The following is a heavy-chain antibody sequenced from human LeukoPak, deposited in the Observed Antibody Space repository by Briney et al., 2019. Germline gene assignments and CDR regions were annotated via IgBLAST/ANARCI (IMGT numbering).Heavy chain of an antibody. V-gene: IGHV1-69*13. CDR2: IIPIFGTA. CDR1: GGTFSSYA. CDR3: ARGSQLVVVTASFDY. Sequence: ASVKVSCKASGGTFSSYAISWVRQAPGQGLEWMGGIIPIFGTANYAQKFQGRVTITADESTSTAYMELSSLRSEDTAVYYCARGSQLVVVTASFDYWGQGTLVTVSS. D-gene: IGHD2-21*02. J-gene: IGHJ4*02.